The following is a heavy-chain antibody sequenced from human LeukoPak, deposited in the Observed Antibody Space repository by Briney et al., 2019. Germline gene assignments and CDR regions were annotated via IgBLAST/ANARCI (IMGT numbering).Heavy chain of an antibody. J-gene: IGHJ6*03. V-gene: IGHV4-4*07. D-gene: IGHD6-13*01. CDR2: IYTSGST. CDR1: GGSISSYY. CDR3: ARTIHSSSWYEVRYYYMDV. Sequence: SETLSLTCTVSGGSISSYYWSWIRQPAGKGLEWIGRIYTSGSTNYNPSLKSRVTMSVDTSKNQFSLKLSSVTAADTAVYYCARTIHSSSWYEVRYYYMDVWGKGTTVTISS.